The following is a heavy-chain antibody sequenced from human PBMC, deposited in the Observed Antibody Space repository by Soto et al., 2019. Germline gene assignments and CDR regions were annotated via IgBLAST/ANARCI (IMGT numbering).Heavy chain of an antibody. CDR3: AAWDSSNNP. CDR2: INPDGSAQ. J-gene: IGHJ5*02. V-gene: IGHV3-7*01. D-gene: IGHD1-26*01. CDR1: GFSFSNFW. Sequence: HLVQSGGGLVQPGGSLRLSCVASGFSFSNFWMNWVRQTPGRGLEWVANINPDGSAQTYVDSVKGRFTVSRDNAKNSLYLQMNILRGEDTAVYFCAAWDSSNNPWGQGTLVTVSS.